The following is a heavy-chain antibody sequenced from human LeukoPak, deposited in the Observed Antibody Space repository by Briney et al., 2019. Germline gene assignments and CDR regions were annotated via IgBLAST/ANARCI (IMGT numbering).Heavy chain of an antibody. CDR2: IYTSGST. D-gene: IGHD3-3*01. Sequence: SETLSLTCTVSGASIASGNYYWSWIRQPAGKGLEWIGRIYTSGSTNYNPSLKSRVTISVNTSKNQFSLKLSSVTAADTAVYYCASTAFGVVPSFDYWGQGTLVTVSS. J-gene: IGHJ4*02. CDR3: ASTAFGVVPSFDY. V-gene: IGHV4-61*02. CDR1: GASIASGNYY.